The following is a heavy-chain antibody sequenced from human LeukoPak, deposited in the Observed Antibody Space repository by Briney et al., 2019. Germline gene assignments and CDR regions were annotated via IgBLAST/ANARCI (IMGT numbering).Heavy chain of an antibody. Sequence: SETLSLTCAVYGGSYSGYYWSWIRQPPGKGLEWIGEVNHSGSTNYNPSLKSRVTISVDTSKNQFSLKLSSVTAADTAVYYCARGNLENMVRGPPRAHPTKSYGMDVWGQGTTVTVSS. V-gene: IGHV4-34*01. CDR1: GGSYSGYY. J-gene: IGHJ6*02. D-gene: IGHD3-10*01. CDR2: VNHSGST. CDR3: ARGNLENMVRGPPRAHPTKSYGMDV.